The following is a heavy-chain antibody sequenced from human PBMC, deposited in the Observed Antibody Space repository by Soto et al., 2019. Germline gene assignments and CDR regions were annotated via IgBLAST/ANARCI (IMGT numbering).Heavy chain of an antibody. D-gene: IGHD4-17*01. V-gene: IGHV1-2*04. CDR2: INPNSGGT. J-gene: IGHJ3*02. CDR3: ARGYGDYASQDAFDI. Sequence: ASLNVSCKASVYTFTGYYMHWVRQAPGQGLEWMGWINPNSGGTNYAQKFQGWVTMTRDTSISTAYMELSRLRSDDTAVYYCARGYGDYASQDAFDIWGQGTMVTVSS. CDR1: VYTFTGYY.